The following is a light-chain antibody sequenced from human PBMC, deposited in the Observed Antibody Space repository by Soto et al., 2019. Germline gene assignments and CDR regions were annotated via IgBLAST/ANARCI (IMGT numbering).Light chain of an antibody. CDR1: QTISSW. J-gene: IGKJ1*01. Sequence: DSQMTQSPSTLSGSVGDRVTITCRASQTISSWLAWYQQKPGKAPKLLIYKASTLKSGVPSRFSGSGSGTEFTLTISSLQPDDFATDYCQHYNSYSEAFGQGTKVELK. CDR3: QHYNSYSEA. CDR2: KAS. V-gene: IGKV1-5*03.